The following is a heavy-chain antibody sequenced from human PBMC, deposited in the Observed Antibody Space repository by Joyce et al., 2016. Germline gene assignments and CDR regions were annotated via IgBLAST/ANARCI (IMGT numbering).Heavy chain of an antibody. CDR1: GYIFTTYG. Sequence: QVQLVQSGSEVKKPGASVEVSCKASGYIFTTYGISWVRQYPGQGFAWMGWISAHHGNTKYAQKFQGRVTMTIDTSTSTAYMELESLRSDDTTVYYCARDIHYYNSSGYYWGAFDIWGQGTMVSVSS. D-gene: IGHD3-22*01. V-gene: IGHV1-18*01. J-gene: IGHJ3*02. CDR2: ISAHHGNT. CDR3: ARDIHYYNSSGYYWGAFDI.